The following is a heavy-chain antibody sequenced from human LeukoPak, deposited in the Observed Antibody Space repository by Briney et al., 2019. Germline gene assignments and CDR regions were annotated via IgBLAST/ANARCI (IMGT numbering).Heavy chain of an antibody. D-gene: IGHD4-17*01. CDR3: ARTQMSYGDYRGWFDP. CDR1: GFTISAFA. V-gene: IGHV3-30*09. Sequence: PGGSLRLSCAASGFTISAFAMHWVRQAPDRGLEWVAVVSYDGSNKHYADSVRSRFAISRDISKNTVYLQMNSLRPEDTALYSCARTQMSYGDYRGWFDPWGQGTLVSVSS. CDR2: VSYDGSNK. J-gene: IGHJ5*02.